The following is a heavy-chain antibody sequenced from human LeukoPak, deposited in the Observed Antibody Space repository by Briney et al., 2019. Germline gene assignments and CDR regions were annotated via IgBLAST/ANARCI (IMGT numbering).Heavy chain of an antibody. CDR3: ARKGNAFDF. J-gene: IGHJ3*01. Sequence: PGGSLRLSCAASGFTFSSYGIHWVRQAPGKGLEWVAVVSYDGSEKYYADSVKGRLTISRDKSKNTVSLQMNSLRAEDTAVYYCARKGNAFDFWGQGTMVTVSS. V-gene: IGHV3-30*03. CDR1: GFTFSSYG. CDR2: VSYDGSEK. D-gene: IGHD3-10*01.